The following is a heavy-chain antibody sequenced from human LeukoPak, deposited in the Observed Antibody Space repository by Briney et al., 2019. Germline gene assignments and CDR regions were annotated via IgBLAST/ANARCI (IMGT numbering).Heavy chain of an antibody. D-gene: IGHD5-18*01. Sequence: TVTVSCEASGGTLSSYAISWVRQAPGQGHEWMGGIIPIFATANYAQIFQGRVTLIADESTSTAYMELSSLRSEDTAVYYCARDLYGYTYGYNHYYGLDVWGQGTTVTVSS. CDR1: GGTLSSYA. J-gene: IGHJ6*02. CDR3: ARDLYGYTYGYNHYYGLDV. V-gene: IGHV1-69*13. CDR2: IIPIFATA.